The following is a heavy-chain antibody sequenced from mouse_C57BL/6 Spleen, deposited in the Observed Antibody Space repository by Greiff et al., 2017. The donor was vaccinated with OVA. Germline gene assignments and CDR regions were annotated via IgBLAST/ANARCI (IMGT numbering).Heavy chain of an antibody. CDR3: ARSIYYYGSSGDYFDY. CDR1: GYAFSSSW. J-gene: IGHJ2*01. D-gene: IGHD1-1*01. Sequence: QVQLQQSGPELVKPGASVKISCKASGYAFSSSWMNWVKQRPGKGLEWIGRIYPGDGDTNYNGKFKDKATLTADKSSSTAYMQLSSLTSEDSAVYFCARSIYYYGSSGDYFDYWGQGTTLTVSS. V-gene: IGHV1-82*01. CDR2: IYPGDGDT.